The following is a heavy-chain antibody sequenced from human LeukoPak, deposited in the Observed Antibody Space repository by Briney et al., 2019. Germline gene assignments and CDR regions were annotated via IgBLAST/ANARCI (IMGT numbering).Heavy chain of an antibody. CDR2: ISRGGDYI. CDR3: AREEDSSAIRTSYGMDV. V-gene: IGHV3-21*01. CDR1: GFTFSSFT. Sequence: GGSLRLSCAASGFTFSSFTMNWVRQAPGQGLEWVSCISRGGDYIYHADSVRGRFTISRDNAKKTVHLQMNSLRAEDTAVYYCAREEDSSAIRTSYGMDVWGQGTAVTVSS. D-gene: IGHD6-19*01. J-gene: IGHJ6*02.